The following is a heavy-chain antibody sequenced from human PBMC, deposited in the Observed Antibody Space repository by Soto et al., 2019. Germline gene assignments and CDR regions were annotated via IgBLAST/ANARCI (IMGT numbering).Heavy chain of an antibody. CDR1: GGSISSRSYY. CDR3: ARHPGDYRRYYFDY. Sequence: SETLSLTCTVSGGSISSRSYYRGWIRQPPGKGLEWIGSIYYSGSTYYNPSLKSRVTISVDTSKNQFSLKLSSVTAADTAVYYCARHPGDYRRYYFDYWGQGTLVTVS. CDR2: IYYSGST. J-gene: IGHJ4*02. D-gene: IGHD4-17*01. V-gene: IGHV4-39*01.